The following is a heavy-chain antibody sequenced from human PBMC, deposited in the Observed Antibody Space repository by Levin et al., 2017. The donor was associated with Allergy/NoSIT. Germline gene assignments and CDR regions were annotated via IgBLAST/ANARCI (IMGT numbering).Heavy chain of an antibody. J-gene: IGHJ6*02. V-gene: IGHV3-23*01. Sequence: GGSLRLSCAASGFTFSDYAMSWVRQAPGKGLEWVSAISGSGGNTYYADSVKGRFTISRDNSKNTLFLQMSSLRAEDTAIYYCAKYYSDSSGYWGYGMDVWGQGTTVTVSS. CDR1: GFTFSDYA. CDR2: ISGSGGNT. CDR3: AKYYSDSSGYWGYGMDV. D-gene: IGHD3-22*01.